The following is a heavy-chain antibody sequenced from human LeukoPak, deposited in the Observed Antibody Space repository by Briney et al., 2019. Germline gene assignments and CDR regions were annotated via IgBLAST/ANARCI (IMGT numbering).Heavy chain of an antibody. CDR1: GYTFTGYY. Sequence: GASVKVSCKASGYTFTGYYMHWVRQAPGQGLEWMGWISAYNGNTNYAQKLQGRVTMTTDTSTSTAYMELRSLRSDDTAVYYCARAFFITMVRGVINAWFDPWGQGTLVTVSS. CDR3: ARAFFITMVRGVINAWFDP. CDR2: ISAYNGNT. V-gene: IGHV1-18*04. J-gene: IGHJ5*02. D-gene: IGHD3-10*01.